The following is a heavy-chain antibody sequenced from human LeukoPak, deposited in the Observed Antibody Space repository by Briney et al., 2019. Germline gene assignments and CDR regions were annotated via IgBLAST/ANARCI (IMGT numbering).Heavy chain of an antibody. CDR3: ARGRGTTMVRGVITNYFDL. Sequence: ASVKVSCKASGYTFTAHYIHWVRQAPGQGLEWMGWIDPNSGGTNYAQKCLGSVTMTGDTSINTAFMELSRLRSDDTAIYYCARGRGTTMVRGVITNYFDLWGRGSLVTVSS. V-gene: IGHV1-2*02. CDR2: IDPNSGGT. D-gene: IGHD3-10*01. CDR1: GYTFTAHY. J-gene: IGHJ2*01.